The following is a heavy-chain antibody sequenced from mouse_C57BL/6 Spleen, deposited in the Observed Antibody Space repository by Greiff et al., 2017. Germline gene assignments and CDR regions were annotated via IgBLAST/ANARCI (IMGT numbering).Heavy chain of an antibody. Sequence: VQLQQSGPELVKPGASVKISCKASGYTFTDYYMNWVKQSHGKSLEWIGDINPNNGGTSYNQKFKGKATLTVDKSSSTAYMELRSLTSEDSAVYYCASPLYYYGSSPFAYWGQGTLVTVSA. CDR3: ASPLYYYGSSPFAY. D-gene: IGHD1-1*01. CDR2: INPNNGGT. V-gene: IGHV1-26*01. CDR1: GYTFTDYY. J-gene: IGHJ3*01.